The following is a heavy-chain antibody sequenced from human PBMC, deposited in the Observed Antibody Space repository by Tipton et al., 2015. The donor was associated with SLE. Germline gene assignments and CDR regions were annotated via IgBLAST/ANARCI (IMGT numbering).Heavy chain of an antibody. D-gene: IGHD1-14*01. Sequence: LSLTCAVYRGSFSGYYGSCIRRPPGKGLEGIGETTHSGKTNYNPSLKSRVTISADTSKKQFSLKLTSVTVADTAVYYCAMARRTTSSHFDHWGHGTLVTAPS. J-gene: IGHJ4*01. CDR1: RGSFSGYY. CDR2: TTHSGKT. CDR3: AMARRTTSSHFDH. V-gene: IGHV4-34*01.